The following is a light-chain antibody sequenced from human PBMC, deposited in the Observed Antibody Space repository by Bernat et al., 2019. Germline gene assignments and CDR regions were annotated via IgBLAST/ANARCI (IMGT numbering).Light chain of an antibody. CDR2: DAS. J-gene: IGKJ2*01. Sequence: DIQMTQSPSSLSASVGDRVTITCQASQDISNYLNWYQQKPGKAPKLLIYDASNLETGVPSRLSGSGSGTDFTFTSSSLQPEDIATYYCQQYDNLPPYTFGQGTKQEIK. CDR3: QQYDNLPPYT. V-gene: IGKV1-33*01. CDR1: QDISNY.